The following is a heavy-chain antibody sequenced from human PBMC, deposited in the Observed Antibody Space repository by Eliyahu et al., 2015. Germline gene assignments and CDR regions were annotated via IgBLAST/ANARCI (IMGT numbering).Heavy chain of an antibody. CDR1: GFTFSSYS. Sequence: EVQLVESGGGLVKPGGSLRLSCAASGFTFSSYSMNWVRQAPGKGLEWVSSISSSSTYIYYADSVKGRFTISRDSAKNSLYLQMNSLRAEDTAVYYCARDLGFGPRAAAGTGIANDYWGQGTLVTVSS. V-gene: IGHV3-21*01. CDR3: ARDLGFGPRAAAGTGIANDY. CDR2: ISSSSTYI. J-gene: IGHJ4*02. D-gene: IGHD6-13*01.